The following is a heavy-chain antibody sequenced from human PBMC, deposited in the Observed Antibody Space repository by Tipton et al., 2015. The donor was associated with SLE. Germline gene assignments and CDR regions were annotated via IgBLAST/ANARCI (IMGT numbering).Heavy chain of an antibody. Sequence: QLVQSGAEVKKPGSSVKVSCKASGYTFASYDINWVRQAPRQGLEWMGWMGPNSGNTGYAQKFQGRVTMTRNTSTTTAYMELSSLTSDDTAVYYCALGDSSSWPPGEFDYWGQGTLVTVSS. D-gene: IGHD6-13*01. CDR2: MGPNSGNT. J-gene: IGHJ4*02. V-gene: IGHV1-8*01. CDR1: GYTFASYD. CDR3: ALGDSSSWPPGEFDY.